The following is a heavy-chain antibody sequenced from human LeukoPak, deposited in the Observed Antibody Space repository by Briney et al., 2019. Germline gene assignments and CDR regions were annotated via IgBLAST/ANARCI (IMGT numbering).Heavy chain of an antibody. CDR2: MSAYTGNT. V-gene: IGHV1-18*01. CDR1: GYTFTSYG. J-gene: IGHJ4*02. CDR3: ARDLRSINGDYGHFDY. Sequence: GAPVKVSCKASGYTFTSYGISWVRQAPGQGLESMGGMSAYTGNTYYTQKLQGRVTLTTDTSTRTAYMELRSLRSDDTAVYYCARDLRSINGDYGHFDYWGQGTLVTVSS. D-gene: IGHD4-17*01.